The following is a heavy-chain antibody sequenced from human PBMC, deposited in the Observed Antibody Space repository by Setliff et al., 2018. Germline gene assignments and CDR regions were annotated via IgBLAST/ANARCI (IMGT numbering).Heavy chain of an antibody. J-gene: IGHJ5*02. CDR3: ARGRTLNWNYFINWFDP. Sequence: ATVKVSCKASGYTFTSYGISWVRQAPGQGLEWMGWISAYNGNTNYAQKLQGRVTMTTDTSTSTAYMELRRLRSDDTAVYYCARGRTLNWNYFINWFDPWGQGTLVTVSS. CDR1: GYTFTSYG. D-gene: IGHD1-7*01. V-gene: IGHV1-18*01. CDR2: ISAYNGNT.